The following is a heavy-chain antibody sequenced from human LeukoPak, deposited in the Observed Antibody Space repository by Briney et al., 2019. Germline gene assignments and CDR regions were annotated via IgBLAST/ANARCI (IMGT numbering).Heavy chain of an antibody. CDR1: GFTFSSYS. CDR3: ARDMVGTVTRR. Sequence: GGSLRLSCAASGFTFSSYSMNWVRQAPGKGLEWVSYISSSSSTIYYADSVKGRFTISRDNAKNSPYLQMNSLRAEDTAVYYCARDMVGTVTRRWGQGTLVTVSS. CDR2: ISSSSSTI. J-gene: IGHJ4*02. V-gene: IGHV3-48*01. D-gene: IGHD4-11*01.